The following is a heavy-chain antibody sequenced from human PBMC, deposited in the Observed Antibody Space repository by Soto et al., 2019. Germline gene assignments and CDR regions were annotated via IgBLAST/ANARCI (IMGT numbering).Heavy chain of an antibody. Sequence: QVQLQESGPGLVKPSETLSLTCTVFGGSISRYYWSWIRQSPGKGLEWIAYIYHTGATNYNPSLKSRVAISVDMSKNQVSLKLTSVRPADTAVYYCARSSGFYTGSFDYWGQGTLVTVSS. D-gene: IGHD3-3*01. CDR2: IYHTGAT. J-gene: IGHJ4*02. V-gene: IGHV4-59*01. CDR3: ARSSGFYTGSFDY. CDR1: GGSISRYY.